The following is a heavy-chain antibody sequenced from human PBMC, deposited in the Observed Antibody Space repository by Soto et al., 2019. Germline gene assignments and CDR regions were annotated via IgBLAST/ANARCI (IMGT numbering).Heavy chain of an antibody. J-gene: IGHJ6*02. CDR3: AKGRSYYYYYGVDV. CDR1: GFTFSSYA. CDR2: ISYDGSNK. Sequence: PGGSLRLSCAASGFTFSSYAMHWVRQAPGKGLEWVAVISYDGSNKYYADSVKGRFTISRDNSKSTLYLQMNSLRAEDTALYYCAKGRSYYYYYGVDVWSQGTTVTVSS. V-gene: IGHV3-30-3*01.